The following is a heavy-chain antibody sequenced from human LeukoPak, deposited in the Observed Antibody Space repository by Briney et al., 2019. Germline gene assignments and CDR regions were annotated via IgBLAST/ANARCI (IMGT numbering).Heavy chain of an antibody. CDR2: ISYDGSNK. D-gene: IGHD4-11*01. Sequence: GGSLRLSCAASGFTFSSYAMHWVRQAPGKGLEWVAVISYDGSNKYYADSVKGRFTTSRDNSKNTLYLQMNSLRAEDTAVYYCARGVTVTTFDPWGQGTLVTVSS. J-gene: IGHJ5*02. CDR3: ARGVTVTTFDP. CDR1: GFTFSSYA. V-gene: IGHV3-30-3*01.